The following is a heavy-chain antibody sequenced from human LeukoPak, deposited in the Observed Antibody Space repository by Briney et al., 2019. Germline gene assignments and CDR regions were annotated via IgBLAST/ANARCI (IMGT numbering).Heavy chain of an antibody. Sequence: SETLSLTCTVSGGSISCYYWSWIRQPPGKGLDWIGYIYYSGSTNYNPSLKSRVTISVDTSKNQFSLKLSSMTAADTAVYYCAKQPIYGDHFDSWGQGTLVTVSS. V-gene: IGHV4-59*08. CDR3: AKQPIYGDHFDS. CDR2: IYYSGST. D-gene: IGHD4-17*01. CDR1: GGSISCYY. J-gene: IGHJ4*02.